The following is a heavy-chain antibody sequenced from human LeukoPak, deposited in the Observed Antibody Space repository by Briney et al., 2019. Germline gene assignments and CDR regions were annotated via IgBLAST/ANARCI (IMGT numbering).Heavy chain of an antibody. CDR2: IIPIFGTA. D-gene: IGHD4-17*01. V-gene: IGHV1-69*13. J-gene: IGHJ3*02. Sequence: SVKVSCKASGGTFSSYAISWVRQAPGQGLEWMGGIIPIFGTANYAQKFQGRVTITADESMSTAYMELSSLRSEDTAVYYCARDRGALAVTTKLAFDIWGQGAMVTVSS. CDR1: GGTFSSYA. CDR3: ARDRGALAVTTKLAFDI.